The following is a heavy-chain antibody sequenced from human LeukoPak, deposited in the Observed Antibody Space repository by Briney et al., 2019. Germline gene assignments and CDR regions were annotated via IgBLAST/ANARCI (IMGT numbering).Heavy chain of an antibody. D-gene: IGHD1-26*01. CDR3: AKGGSRKAEGGSYPLFDY. J-gene: IGHJ4*02. CDR1: GFTFSSNG. V-gene: IGHV3-30*02. Sequence: PGGSLRLSCVASGFTFSSNGMHWVRQAPGKGLEWVAVIWYDGSNKYYADSVKGRFTISRDNSKNTLYLQMNSLRAEDTAVYYCAKGGSRKAEGGSYPLFDYWGQGTLVTVSS. CDR2: IWYDGSNK.